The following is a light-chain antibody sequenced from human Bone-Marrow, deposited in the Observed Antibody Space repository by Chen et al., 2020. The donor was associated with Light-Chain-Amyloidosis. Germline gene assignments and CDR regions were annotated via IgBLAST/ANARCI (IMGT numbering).Light chain of an antibody. CDR3: QSADSSGTYEVI. J-gene: IGLJ2*01. Sequence: SYDLTQPPSVSVSPGQTARITCSGDDLPTKYAYWYQQKPGKAPVLVIHRDTDRPSGISERFSGSSSGTTATLTISGVQAEDEAEYHCQSADSSGTYEVIFGGGTKLTVL. CDR2: RDT. V-gene: IGLV3-25*03. CDR1: DLPTKY.